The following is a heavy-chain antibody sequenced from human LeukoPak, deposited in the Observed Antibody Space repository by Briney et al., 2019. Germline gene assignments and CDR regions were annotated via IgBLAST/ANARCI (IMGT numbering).Heavy chain of an antibody. Sequence: GGSLRLSCAASGFTLNNYAMGWVRQAPGKGLELVSAISASGGTTYYADSVKRRFTISRDNSENTLFLQMNSLRAEDTAVYYCAKEPREYCSSTSCPNWFDSWGQGTLVTVSS. CDR2: ISASGGTT. CDR3: AKEPREYCSSTSCPNWFDS. CDR1: GFTLNNYA. V-gene: IGHV3-23*01. J-gene: IGHJ5*01. D-gene: IGHD2-2*01.